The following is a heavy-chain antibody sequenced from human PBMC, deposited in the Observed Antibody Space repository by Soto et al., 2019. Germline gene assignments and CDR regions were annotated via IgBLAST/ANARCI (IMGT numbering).Heavy chain of an antibody. CDR3: AKEKISTSCCNWFDP. D-gene: IGHD2-2*01. CDR2: IRSKAHSYAT. J-gene: IGHJ5*02. Sequence: GGSLRLSCAASGFTFSGSAMHWVRQASGKGLEWVGRIRSKAHSYATEYAASVKGRFTISRDDSKNTLFLQMNSLRAEDTAAYYCAKEKISTSCCNWFDPWGQGTLVTVSS. V-gene: IGHV3-73*01. CDR1: GFTFSGSA.